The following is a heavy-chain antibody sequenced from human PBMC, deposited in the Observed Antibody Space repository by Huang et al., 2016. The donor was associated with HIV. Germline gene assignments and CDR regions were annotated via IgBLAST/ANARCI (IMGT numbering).Heavy chain of an antibody. CDR2: RNPKSGNV. Sequence: QIQLAQSGAEVKKPGASVKVSCKASGYTFTNYDINWVRQASGQGLEWMGWRNPKSGNVGDTKKFQGRVAILRNSSINTSYLEVTSLTSEDTAVYYCARGFGINYNHEAFDVWGQGTMVTVSS. CDR3: ARGFGINYNHEAFDV. J-gene: IGHJ3*01. V-gene: IGHV1-8*01. D-gene: IGHD3-10*01. CDR1: GYTFTNYD.